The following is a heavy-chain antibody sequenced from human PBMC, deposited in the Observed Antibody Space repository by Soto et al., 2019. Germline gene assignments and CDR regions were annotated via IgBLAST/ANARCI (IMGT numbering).Heavy chain of an antibody. CDR2: MSTYTGDT. V-gene: IGHV1-18*01. CDR3: ARDPGGATGFDP. D-gene: IGHD3-10*01. Sequence: VRLVQSGAEVKRPGASVKVSCKTYGYSFTVYGISWVRQAPGQGLEWMGWMSTYTGDTNYARKFRGRVTMTTDISASTSSMELRSLTSDDTAVYYCARDPGGATGFDPGGQGTPVIVS. J-gene: IGHJ5*02. CDR1: GYSFTVYG.